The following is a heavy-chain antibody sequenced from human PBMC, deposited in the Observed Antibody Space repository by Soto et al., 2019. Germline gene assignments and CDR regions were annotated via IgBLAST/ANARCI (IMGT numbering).Heavy chain of an antibody. CDR1: GGTFSSYA. Sequence: QVQLVQSGAEVKKPGSSVKVSCKASGGTFSSYAISWVRQAPGQGLEWMGGIIPIFGTANYAQKFQGRVTITADESTSTAYMELSSLRSEDTAVYYCARGSHYYGSGSTYYYYGMDVWGQGTTVTVSS. CDR2: IIPIFGTA. D-gene: IGHD3-10*01. J-gene: IGHJ6*02. CDR3: ARGSHYYGSGSTYYYYGMDV. V-gene: IGHV1-69*01.